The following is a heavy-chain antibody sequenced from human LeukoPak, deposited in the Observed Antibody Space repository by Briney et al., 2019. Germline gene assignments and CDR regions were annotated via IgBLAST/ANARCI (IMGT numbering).Heavy chain of an antibody. CDR1: GFTFSSYW. J-gene: IGHJ5*02. CDR2: IKQDGSEK. V-gene: IGHV3-7*01. CDR3: ARDNSVRDEAWWFNP. D-gene: IGHD5-24*01. Sequence: GGSLRLSCAASGFTFSSYWMSWVRQAPGKGLEWVANIKQDGSEKYYVDSVKGRFTISRDNAKNSLYLQMNSLRAEDTAMYYCARDNSVRDEAWWFNPWGQGTLVTVSS.